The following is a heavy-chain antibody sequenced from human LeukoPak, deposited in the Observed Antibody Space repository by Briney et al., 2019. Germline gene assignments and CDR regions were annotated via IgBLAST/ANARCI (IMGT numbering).Heavy chain of an antibody. CDR3: ARDGSWSKWPF. CDR1: RFTFSSDS. D-gene: IGHD6-13*01. J-gene: IGHJ4*02. V-gene: IGHV3-21*01. Sequence: GGSLRLSCAASRFTFSSDSTNWVRQAPGKGLEWVSSISSSSSYIYYADSEKDRFTISRDNAKNSLYLQMKSLRAEDTAVYYCARDGSWSKWPFWGQGTLVTVPS. CDR2: ISSSSSYI.